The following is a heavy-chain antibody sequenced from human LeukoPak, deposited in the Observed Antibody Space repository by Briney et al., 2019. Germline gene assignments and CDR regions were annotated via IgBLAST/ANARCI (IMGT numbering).Heavy chain of an antibody. CDR1: GFTFSSYS. Sequence: PGGSLRLSCAASGFTFSSYSMNWVRQAPGKGLEWVSSISSSSSYIYYADSVKGRFTISRDNAKNSLYLQMNSLRAEDTAVYYCARDRGSYGSGSYIDYWGQGTLVTVSS. CDR2: ISSSSSYI. J-gene: IGHJ4*02. D-gene: IGHD3-10*01. CDR3: ARDRGSYGSGSYIDY. V-gene: IGHV3-21*01.